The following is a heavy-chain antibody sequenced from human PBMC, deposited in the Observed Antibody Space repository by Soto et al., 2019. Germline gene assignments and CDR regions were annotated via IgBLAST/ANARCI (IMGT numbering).Heavy chain of an antibody. Sequence: EVQLAETGGGLVQTGGSVRLSCAAYGFTVSPYYMTWVRQAPGKGLEWVSVIYSGGSTYYGDSVKGRFTISRDNSKNTVYLQMNNLRAEDTAVYYCARDTGGDSDYWGQGTLVTVSS. CDR3: ARDTGGDSDY. CDR1: GFTVSPYY. CDR2: IYSGGST. V-gene: IGHV3-53*02. J-gene: IGHJ4*02. D-gene: IGHD2-21*02.